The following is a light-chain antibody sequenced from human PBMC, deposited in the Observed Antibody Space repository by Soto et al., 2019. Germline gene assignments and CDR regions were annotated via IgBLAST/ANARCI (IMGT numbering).Light chain of an antibody. CDR2: GAS. J-gene: IGKJ1*01. CDR1: QSVSSN. V-gene: IGKV3-15*01. Sequence: EIVMTQSPATLSVSPGERATLSCRASQSVSSNLAWYQQKPGQAPRLLIYGASTRATGIPARFSGSGSGTEFTLTISSLQSEDFAVYYCQQYNNWPPRAWTFGQGTKXEIK. CDR3: QQYNNWPPRAWT.